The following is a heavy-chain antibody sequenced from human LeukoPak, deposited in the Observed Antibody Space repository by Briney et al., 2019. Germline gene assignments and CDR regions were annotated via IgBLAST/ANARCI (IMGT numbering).Heavy chain of an antibody. CDR1: GYTFTSYD. V-gene: IGHV1-8*01. J-gene: IGHJ3*02. D-gene: IGHD1-26*01. Sequence: ASVKDSCKASGYTFTSYDINWVRQATGQGLEWMGWMNPNSGNTGYAQKFQGRVTMTRNTSISTAYMELSSLRSEDTAVYYCATPAGSPGAFDIWGQGTMVTVSS. CDR2: MNPNSGNT. CDR3: ATPAGSPGAFDI.